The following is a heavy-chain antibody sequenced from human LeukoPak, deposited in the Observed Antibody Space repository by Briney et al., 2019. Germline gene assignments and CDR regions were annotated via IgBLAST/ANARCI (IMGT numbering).Heavy chain of an antibody. D-gene: IGHD1-26*01. CDR3: AVGATNLIAFDI. V-gene: IGHV1-24*01. CDR2: FDPEDGEA. J-gene: IGHJ3*02. Sequence: ASVKVSCKVSGYTLTELSMHWVRQAPGKGLEWMGGFDPEDGEAIYAQKFQGRVTMTEDTSTDTAYMELSSLRSEDTAVYNCAVGATNLIAFDIWGQGTMVTVSS. CDR1: GYTLTELS.